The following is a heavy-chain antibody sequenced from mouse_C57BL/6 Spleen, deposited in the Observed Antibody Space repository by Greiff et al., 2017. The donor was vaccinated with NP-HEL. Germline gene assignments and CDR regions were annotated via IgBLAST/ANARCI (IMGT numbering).Heavy chain of an antibody. D-gene: IGHD3-3*01. CDR3: ARPGHYYAMDY. V-gene: IGHV5-15*01. J-gene: IGHJ4*01. Sequence: EVKLVESGGGLVQPGGSLKLSCAASGFTFSDYGMAWVRQAPRKGPEWVAFISNLAYSIYYADTVTGRVTISRENDKNTLYLEMSSLSSEDTAMYYFARPGHYYAMDYWGQGTSVTVSS. CDR2: ISNLAYSI. CDR1: GFTFSDYG.